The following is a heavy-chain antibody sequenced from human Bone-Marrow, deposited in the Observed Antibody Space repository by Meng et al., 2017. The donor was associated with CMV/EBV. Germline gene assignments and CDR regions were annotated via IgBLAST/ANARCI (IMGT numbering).Heavy chain of an antibody. Sequence: GESLKISCAASGFTFSGSAMHWVRQASGKGLEWVGRIKSKANSYATAYAASVKGRFTIARDDSKNTAYMQRNSLKTEDTAVYYCTISDTAMVRGNYYYYYGMDVWGQGTMVTVSS. J-gene: IGHJ6*02. CDR2: IKSKANSYAT. D-gene: IGHD5-18*01. CDR3: TISDTAMVRGNYYYYYGMDV. V-gene: IGHV3-73*01. CDR1: GFTFSGSA.